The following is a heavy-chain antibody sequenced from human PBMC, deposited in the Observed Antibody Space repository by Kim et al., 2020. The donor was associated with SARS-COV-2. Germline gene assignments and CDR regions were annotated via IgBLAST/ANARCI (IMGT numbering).Heavy chain of an antibody. CDR2: IYPGDSDT. D-gene: IGHD3-3*01. J-gene: IGHJ6*03. CDR1: GYSFTSYW. Sequence: GESLKISCKGSGYSFTSYWIGWVRQTPGKGLEWMGIIYPGDSDTRYSPSFQGQVTISADKSISTAYLQWSSLKASDTAMYYCARAIFGVVDPYYYMDVWGKGTTVTVSS. V-gene: IGHV5-51*01. CDR3: ARAIFGVVDPYYYMDV.